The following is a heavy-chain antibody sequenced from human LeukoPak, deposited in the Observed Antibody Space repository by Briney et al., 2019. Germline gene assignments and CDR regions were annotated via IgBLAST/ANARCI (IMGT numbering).Heavy chain of an antibody. CDR1: GGSISSYY. D-gene: IGHD5-18*01. J-gene: IGHJ6*03. CDR2: IYYSGST. CDR3: ARVEYSYGWDYYYYYMDV. Sequence: PSXXLSLTCTVSGGSISSYYWSWVRQPPGKGLEWVGYIYYSGSTNYNPSLKSRVTISVETYKNQFSLKLSSVTAADTAVYYCARVEYSYGWDYYYYYMDVWGKGTTVTVSS. V-gene: IGHV4-59*01.